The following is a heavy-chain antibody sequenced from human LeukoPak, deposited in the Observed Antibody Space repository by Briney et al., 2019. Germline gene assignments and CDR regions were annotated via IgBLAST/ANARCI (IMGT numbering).Heavy chain of an antibody. CDR2: ISSSSSYI. J-gene: IGHJ6*04. D-gene: IGHD5-12*01. CDR3: ARSGRYSDGMDV. V-gene: IGHV3-21*01. Sequence: PGGSLRLSCAASGFTFSTYSMNWVRQAPGKGLGWVSSISSSSSYIYYADSVKGRFTISRDNAKNSLYLQMNSLRAEDTAVYYCARSGRYSDGMDVWGKGTTVTVSS. CDR1: GFTFSTYS.